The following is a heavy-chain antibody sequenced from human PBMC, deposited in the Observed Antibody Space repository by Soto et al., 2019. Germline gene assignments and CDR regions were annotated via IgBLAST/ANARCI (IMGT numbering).Heavy chain of an antibody. CDR2: IYHSGST. Sequence: PSETLSLTCAVSGYSISSGYYWGWIRRPPGKGLEWIGSIYHSGSTYYNPSLKSRVTISVDTSKNQLSLQLSSVTAADTAVYYCARAGAFLPDGMDVWGQGTTVTVSS. CDR1: GYSISSGYY. J-gene: IGHJ6*02. CDR3: ARAGAFLPDGMDV. V-gene: IGHV4-38-2*01. D-gene: IGHD7-27*01.